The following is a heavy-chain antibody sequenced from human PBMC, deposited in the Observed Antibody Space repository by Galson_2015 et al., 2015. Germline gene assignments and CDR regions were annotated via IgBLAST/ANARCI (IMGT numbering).Heavy chain of an antibody. CDR3: ARGENDGGVRPRSCDA. CDR1: GLSIRNYW. Sequence: SLRLSCAASGLSIRNYWMSWVRQAPGKGLEWVANIKQDGSEKYYVDSVKGRFAISRDNAKNSLYLQMNSLRAEDTAVYYCARGENDGGVRPRSCDAWGQGTLVTVSS. CDR2: IKQDGSEK. J-gene: IGHJ5*02. V-gene: IGHV3-7*01. D-gene: IGHD2-8*02.